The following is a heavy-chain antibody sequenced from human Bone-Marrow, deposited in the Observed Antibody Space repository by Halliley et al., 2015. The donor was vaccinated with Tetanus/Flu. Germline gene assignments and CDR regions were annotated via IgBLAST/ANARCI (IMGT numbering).Heavy chain of an antibody. Sequence: QLVQSGAEVKKPGASVKVACKASGNTLTNNFMHWVRQAPGQGLEWMGIINPSGNKTTYAQKFQGRLTMTRVTSTRTVYMELSNLRSGDTAVYYCAAPGLGFFDYWGQGTLVTVSP. CDR1: GNTLTNNF. CDR2: INPSGNKT. CDR3: AAPGLGFFDY. J-gene: IGHJ4*02. D-gene: IGHD6-19*01. V-gene: IGHV1-46*01.